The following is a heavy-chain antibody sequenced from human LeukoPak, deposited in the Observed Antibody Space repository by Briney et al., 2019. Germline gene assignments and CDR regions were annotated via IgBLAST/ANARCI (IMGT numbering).Heavy chain of an antibody. CDR3: ARCGGGSNSYYYYGMDV. CDR2: IGGSGGDT. CDR1: GFTFSSYT. D-gene: IGHD2-15*01. J-gene: IGHJ6*02. V-gene: IGHV3-23*01. Sequence: GGSLRLSCAASGFTFSSYTMSWVRQAPGKGLEWVSAIGGSGGDTYYADSVKGRFTISRDNSKNTLYLQMNSLRAEDTAVYYCARCGGGSNSYYYYGMDVWGQGTTVTVSS.